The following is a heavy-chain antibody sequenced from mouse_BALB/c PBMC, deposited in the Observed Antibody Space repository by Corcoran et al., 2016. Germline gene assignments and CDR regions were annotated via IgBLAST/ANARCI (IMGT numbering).Heavy chain of an antibody. CDR3: ARSNAMDY. CDR2: ILTGSGST. CDR1: GYTFSSYW. V-gene: IGHV1-9*01. Sequence: QVQLQQSGAELMKPGASVKISCKATGYTFSSYWIEWVKQRPGHGLEWIGEILTGSGSTNYNEKFKGKATFTADTSSNTVYMQLSSLTSEDSAVYYCARSNAMDYWGQGTSVTVSS. J-gene: IGHJ4*01.